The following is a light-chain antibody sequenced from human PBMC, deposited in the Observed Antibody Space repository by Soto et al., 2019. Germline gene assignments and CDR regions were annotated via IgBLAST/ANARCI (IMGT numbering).Light chain of an antibody. CDR3: QVYGDSPRT. Sequence: NVLRQSPGALSLSPGERATVSCRASQSVSSSHLAWYQRKPGQAPRLLIYGASSRATGIPDRFSGSGSGTDFTLTISRLEPEDFAVYYCQVYGDSPRTFGQGTNVDI. J-gene: IGKJ1*01. CDR1: QSVSSSH. V-gene: IGKV3-20*01. CDR2: GAS.